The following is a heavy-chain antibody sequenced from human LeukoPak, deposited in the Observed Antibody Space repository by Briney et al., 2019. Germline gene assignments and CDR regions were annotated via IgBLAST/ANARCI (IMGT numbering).Heavy chain of an antibody. CDR1: GGTFSSYA. CDR2: IIPIFGTA. V-gene: IGHV1-69*05. CDR3: ARGAACSGGSCHPSAMDV. J-gene: IGHJ6*03. D-gene: IGHD2-15*01. Sequence: SVKVSCKASGGTFSSYAISWVRQAPGQGLEWMGRIIPIFGTANYAQKFQGRVTITTDESTSTAYMELSSLRSEDTAVYYCARGAACSGGSCHPSAMDVWGEGTTVTVSS.